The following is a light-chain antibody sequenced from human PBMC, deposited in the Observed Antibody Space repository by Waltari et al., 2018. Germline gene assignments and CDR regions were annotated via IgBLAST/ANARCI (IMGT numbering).Light chain of an antibody. Sequence: QPVLTQPPSASASLGPPVTLTCTLTSGYSHHNSDWYPQQPGKGPRVVMLVGTGGIVGSKGDGIPDRFSVLGSGLNRYLTIKNIQEEDESDYHCGADHGSGSSFVYVFGTGTKVTVL. V-gene: IGLV9-49*03. CDR3: GADHGSGSSFVYV. CDR2: VGTGGIVG. J-gene: IGLJ1*01. CDR1: SGYSHHN.